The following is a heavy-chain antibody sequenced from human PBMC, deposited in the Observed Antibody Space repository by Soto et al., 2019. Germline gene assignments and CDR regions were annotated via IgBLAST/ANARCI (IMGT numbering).Heavy chain of an antibody. J-gene: IGHJ3*02. CDR2: IYPGDSDT. V-gene: IGHV5-51*01. D-gene: IGHD6-13*01. Sequence: PXESLTISRKCSGDSVTSYWIGWVGQMPGKGLEWMGIIYPGDSDTRYSPSFQGQVTISADKSISTAYLQWSSLKASDTAMYYCARPPRGYSSSRWDAFDIWGQGTMVTVPS. CDR1: GDSVTSYW. CDR3: ARPPRGYSSSRWDAFDI.